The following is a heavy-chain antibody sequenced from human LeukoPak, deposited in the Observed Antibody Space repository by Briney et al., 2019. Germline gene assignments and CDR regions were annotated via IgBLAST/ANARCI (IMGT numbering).Heavy chain of an antibody. J-gene: IGHJ3*02. CDR3: ARVPRDSSGSAFDI. D-gene: IGHD3-22*01. V-gene: IGHV3-11*01. Sequence: KSGGSLRLSCAVSELIVSSKYMSWVRQAPGKGLEWVSYISISGSTIYYADSVKGRFTISRDNAKNSLYLQMNSLRAEDTAVYYCARVPRDSSGSAFDIWGQGTMVTVSS. CDR1: ELIVSSKY. CDR2: ISISGSTI.